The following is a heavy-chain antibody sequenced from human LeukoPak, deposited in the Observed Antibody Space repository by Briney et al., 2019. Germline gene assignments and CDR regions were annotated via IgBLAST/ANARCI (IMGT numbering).Heavy chain of an antibody. CDR3: GKEHSFDNWVFGY. D-gene: IGHD1-1*01. V-gene: IGHV3-30*18. J-gene: IGHJ4*02. CDR2: IGDDGSVK. Sequence: GGSLRLSCAASGFSFSTYGMHWVRQAPGKGLEWVAVIGDDGSVKHYADSVKGRFTTSRDNSRNTLYLEMSSLRPDDTAVYYCGKEHSFDNWVFGYWGQGTLVTVSS. CDR1: GFSFSTYG.